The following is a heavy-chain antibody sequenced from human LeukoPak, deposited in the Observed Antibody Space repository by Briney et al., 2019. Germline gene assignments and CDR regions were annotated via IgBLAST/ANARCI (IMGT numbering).Heavy chain of an antibody. Sequence: PGRSLRLSCAASGFTFSSYGIHWVRQAPGKGLEWVAVISYDGSNKYYADSVKGRFTISRDNSKNTLYLQMNSLRVEDTAVYYCARDPFMTTGWGIDYWGQGTLVTVSS. CDR2: ISYDGSNK. D-gene: IGHD4-17*01. J-gene: IGHJ4*02. CDR1: GFTFSSYG. V-gene: IGHV3-30*03. CDR3: ARDPFMTTGWGIDY.